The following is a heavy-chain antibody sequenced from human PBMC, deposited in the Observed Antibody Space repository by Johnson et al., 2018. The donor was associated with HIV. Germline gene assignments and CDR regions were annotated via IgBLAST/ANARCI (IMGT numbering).Heavy chain of an antibody. V-gene: IGHV3-74*01. CDR3: ARGGGQLRDACGI. D-gene: IGHD3-10*01. CDR2: ISPDGGST. J-gene: IGHJ3*02. Sequence: VQLVESGGGLVQPGGSLRLSCVASGFTFSSSWIHWVRQAPGKGLVWVSRISPDGGSTSYADFVKGRFTISRDNARGTLYLQMNRRIAGDTAVYYCARGGGQLRDACGIWGQGTMVTVSS. CDR1: GFTFSSSW.